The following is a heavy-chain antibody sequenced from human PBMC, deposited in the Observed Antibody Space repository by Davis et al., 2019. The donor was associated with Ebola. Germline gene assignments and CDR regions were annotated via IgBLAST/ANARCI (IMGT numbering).Heavy chain of an antibody. Sequence: PGGSLRLPCEPSGFPFADYALHWVRKAPGKGVEWVSGISWNSGSIGYADSVKGRFTISSDNAKNSLYLQMTRLRAEDTALYYCAKVKIAAAGIVFYFDYWGQGTLVTVSS. D-gene: IGHD6-13*01. V-gene: IGHV3-9*01. CDR2: ISWNSGSI. CDR3: AKVKIAAAGIVFYFDY. CDR1: GFPFADYA. J-gene: IGHJ4*02.